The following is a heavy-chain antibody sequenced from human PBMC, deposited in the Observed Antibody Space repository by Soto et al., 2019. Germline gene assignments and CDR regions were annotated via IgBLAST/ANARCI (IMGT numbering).Heavy chain of an antibody. J-gene: IGHJ3*02. Sequence: PGGSLRLSCTASGFTFSSYEMNWVRQAPGKGLEWVSYISSSGNTIYYADSVKGRFTISRDNAKSSLFLQMNSLRAEDTAVYYCARENDDAFDIWGQGTMVTVSS. CDR3: ARENDDAFDI. CDR1: GFTFSSYE. V-gene: IGHV3-48*03. CDR2: ISSSGNTI.